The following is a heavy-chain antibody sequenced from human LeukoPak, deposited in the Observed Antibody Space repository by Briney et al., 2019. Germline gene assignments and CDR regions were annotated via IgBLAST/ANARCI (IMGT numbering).Heavy chain of an antibody. CDR2: VNHSGST. Sequence: PSETLSLTCAVYGGSFSGYYWSWIRQPPGKGLEWIGEVNHSGSTNYNPSLKRRVTISVDTSKNQFSLKLSSVTAADTAVYYCASYEYYYGSEYFQHWGQGTLVTVSS. V-gene: IGHV4-34*01. D-gene: IGHD3-10*01. CDR3: ASYEYYYGSEYFQH. J-gene: IGHJ1*01. CDR1: GGSFSGYY.